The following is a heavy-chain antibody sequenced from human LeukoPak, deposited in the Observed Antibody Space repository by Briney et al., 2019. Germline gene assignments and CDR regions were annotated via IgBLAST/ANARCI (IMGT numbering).Heavy chain of an antibody. J-gene: IGHJ4*02. Sequence: ASVKVSCKASGYTFTSYGFIWVRQAPGQGLEWMGWISAYSGNTNYAQKLQGRVTMTTDTSTSTAYMELRSLRSDDTAVYYCARDLSSGSGSYQDYWGQGTLITVSS. CDR2: ISAYSGNT. CDR1: GYTFTSYG. V-gene: IGHV1-18*01. D-gene: IGHD3-10*01. CDR3: ARDLSSGSGSYQDY.